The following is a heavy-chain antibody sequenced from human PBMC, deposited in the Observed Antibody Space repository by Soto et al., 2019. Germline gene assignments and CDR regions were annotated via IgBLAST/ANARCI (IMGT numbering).Heavy chain of an antibody. CDR1: GYSFTSYW. D-gene: IGHD3-10*01. V-gene: IGHV5-10-1*01. CDR2: IDPSDSYT. Sequence: GESLKISCKGSGYSFTSYWISWVRQMPGKGLEWMGRIDPSDSYTNYSPSFQGHVTISAGKSISTAYLQWSSLKASDTAMYYCARMKVYYALDWNVWGQGTTVTVSS. J-gene: IGHJ6*02. CDR3: ARMKVYYALDWNV.